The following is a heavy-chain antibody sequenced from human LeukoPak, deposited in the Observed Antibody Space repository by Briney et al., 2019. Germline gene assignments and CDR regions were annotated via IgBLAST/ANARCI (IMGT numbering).Heavy chain of an antibody. J-gene: IGHJ5*02. CDR2: INHSGST. CDR3: AREKGIAAAHGGWFDP. CDR1: SGSFSGYY. V-gene: IGHV4-34*01. Sequence: SETLSLTCAVYSGSFSGYYWSWIRQPPGKGLEWIGEINHSGSTNYNPSLKSRVTISVDTSKNQFSLKLSSVTAADTAVYYCAREKGIAAAHGGWFDPWGQGTLVTVSS. D-gene: IGHD6-13*01.